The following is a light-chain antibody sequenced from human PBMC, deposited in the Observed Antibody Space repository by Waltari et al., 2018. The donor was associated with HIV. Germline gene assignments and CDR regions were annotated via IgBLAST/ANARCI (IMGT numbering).Light chain of an antibody. Sequence: QSALTQPASVSGSPGPSITISCTGTSRHVGLSIYFSWYQQHPGKAPKLMIYEVTNRPSGVSDRFSGSKSGNTASLTISGLQAEDEADYYCTSYTTIFTYVFGTGTWVSVL. V-gene: IGLV2-14*01. CDR1: SRHVGLSIY. CDR2: EVT. J-gene: IGLJ1*01. CDR3: TSYTTIFTYV.